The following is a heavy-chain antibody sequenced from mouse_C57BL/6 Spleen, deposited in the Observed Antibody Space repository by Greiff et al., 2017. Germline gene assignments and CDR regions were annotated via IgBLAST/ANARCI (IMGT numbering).Heavy chain of an antibody. V-gene: IGHV1-54*01. CDR2: INPGSGGT. Sequence: QVQLQQSGAELVRPGTSVKVSCKASGYAFTNYLIEWVKQRPGQGLEWIGVINPGSGGTNYNEKFKGKATLTADKSSSTAYMQLSSLTSEDSAVYVCAREPRDRTDYWGQGTTLTVSS. CDR1: GYAFTNYL. CDR3: AREPRDRTDY. D-gene: IGHD3-3*01. J-gene: IGHJ2*01.